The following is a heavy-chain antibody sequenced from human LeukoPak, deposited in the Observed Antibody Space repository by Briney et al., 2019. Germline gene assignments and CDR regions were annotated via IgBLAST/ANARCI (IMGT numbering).Heavy chain of an antibody. Sequence: GGSLRLSCAASGFTFASYAMTWVRQAPGKGLEWFSAISGSGGSTYYADSVKGRFTISRDNSKNTLYLQMNSLRAEDTAVYYCAKDPYRASSGLVDYWGQGTLVTVSS. D-gene: IGHD5-12*01. V-gene: IGHV3-23*01. CDR2: ISGSGGST. CDR3: AKDPYRASSGLVDY. J-gene: IGHJ4*02. CDR1: GFTFASYA.